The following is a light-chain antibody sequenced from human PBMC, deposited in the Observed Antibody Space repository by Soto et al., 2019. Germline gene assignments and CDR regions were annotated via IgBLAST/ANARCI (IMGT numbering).Light chain of an antibody. Sequence: IQITPSPSTLSASVGDRVTITCLASQSISSWLAWYQQKPGKAPKLLIYKASSLESGVPSRFSGSGSGTEFTLTISSLQPDDFATYYCQQYNSYSLTFGGGTKV. V-gene: IGKV1-5*03. CDR1: QSISSW. J-gene: IGKJ4*01. CDR2: KAS. CDR3: QQYNSYSLT.